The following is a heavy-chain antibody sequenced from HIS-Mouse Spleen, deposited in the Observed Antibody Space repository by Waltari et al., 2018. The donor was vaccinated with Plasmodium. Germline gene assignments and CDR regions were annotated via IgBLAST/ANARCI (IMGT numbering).Heavy chain of an antibody. CDR2: ISYDGSNK. D-gene: IGHD3-3*01. CDR1: GFTFRSYA. V-gene: IGHV3-30*04. Sequence: QVQLVESGGGVVQPGRSLRLSWAASGFTFRSYALHWVRQAPGKGLEWVAVISYDGSNKYYADSVKGRFTISRDNSKNTLYLQMNSLRAEDTAVYYCARLYYDFWSGYYPYGMDVWGQGTTVTVSS. CDR3: ARLYYDFWSGYYPYGMDV. J-gene: IGHJ6*02.